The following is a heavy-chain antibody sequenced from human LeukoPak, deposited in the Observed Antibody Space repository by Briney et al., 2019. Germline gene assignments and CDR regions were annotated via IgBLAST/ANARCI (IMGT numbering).Heavy chain of an antibody. Sequence: QPSETLSLTLAVYGGSFSGYYWSWIRQPPGKGLEWIGEINHSGSTNYNPSLKSRVTISVDTSKNQFSLKLSSVTAADTAVYYCARRGSSLDYWGQGTLVTVSS. CDR2: INHSGST. CDR3: ARRGSSLDY. CDR1: GGSFSGYY. J-gene: IGHJ4*02. D-gene: IGHD6-6*01. V-gene: IGHV4-34*01.